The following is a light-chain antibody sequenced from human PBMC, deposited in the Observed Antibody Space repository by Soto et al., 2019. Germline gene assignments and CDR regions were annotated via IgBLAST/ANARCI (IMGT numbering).Light chain of an antibody. CDR1: SSNIGAGYD. CDR3: TSFSNSTYV. Sequence: QSVLTQPPSVSGAPGQRVTISCTGSSSNIGAGYDVHWYQQLPGKAPKLIIYEVSNRPSGVSNRFSGSKSGNTASLTLSGLQAEDEAEYYCTSFSNSTYVFGTGTKVTVL. J-gene: IGLJ1*01. V-gene: IGLV1-40*01. CDR2: EVS.